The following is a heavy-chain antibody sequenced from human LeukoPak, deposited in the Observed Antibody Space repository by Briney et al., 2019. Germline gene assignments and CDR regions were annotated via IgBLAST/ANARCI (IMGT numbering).Heavy chain of an antibody. CDR1: GFSFRTYW. D-gene: IGHD3-10*01. J-gene: IGHJ5*02. Sequence: GGSLRLSCAASGFSFRTYWMTWVRQGPGKGLEWVANIMEDGTAHYAVDSVKGRFLISSDNAKNLLYLQMNSMRADDTVDYYCTRVRYYGSSSSHDWFDPWGQGTLVTVSS. CDR2: IMEDGTAH. CDR3: TRVRYYGSSSSHDWFDP. V-gene: IGHV3-7*01.